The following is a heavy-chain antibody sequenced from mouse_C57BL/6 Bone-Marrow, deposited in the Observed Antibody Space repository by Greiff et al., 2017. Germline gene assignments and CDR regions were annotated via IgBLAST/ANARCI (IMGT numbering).Heavy chain of an antibody. CDR2: INPSNGGT. J-gene: IGHJ1*03. D-gene: IGHD1-1*01. CDR3: ARAGFIYYYGSSYDWYFDV. V-gene: IGHV1-53*01. CDR1: GYTFTSYW. Sequence: QQPGTELVKPGASVKLSCKASGYTFTSYWMHWVKQRPGQGLEWIGNINPSNGGTNYNEKFKSKATLTVDKSSSTAYMQLSSLTSEDSAVYYCARAGFIYYYGSSYDWYFDVWGTGTTVTVSS.